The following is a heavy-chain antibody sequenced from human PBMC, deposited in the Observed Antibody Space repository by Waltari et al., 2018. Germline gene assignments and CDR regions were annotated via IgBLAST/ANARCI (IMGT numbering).Heavy chain of an antibody. CDR1: GFTFDNYF. CDR3: AKEIFTLASRRGAFDI. D-gene: IGHD3-16*01. Sequence: EVQLVESGGVVVQPGGSLRLSCAPSGFTFDNYFMNWVRQAPGRGLEWIALVGWDGGSTDYADSVKGRFNIARDNSQKSLSLQMNSLRTEDTALYFCAKEIFTLASRRGAFDIWGHGTLVTVSS. J-gene: IGHJ3*02. CDR2: VGWDGGST. V-gene: IGHV3-43D*03.